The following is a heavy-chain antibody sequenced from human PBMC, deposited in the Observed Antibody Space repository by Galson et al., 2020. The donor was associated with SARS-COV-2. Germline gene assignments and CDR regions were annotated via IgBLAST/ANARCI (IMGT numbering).Heavy chain of an antibody. D-gene: IGHD1-26*01. V-gene: IGHV3-30*02. Sequence: GESLKISCTASGFTFSNYDMHWVRQAPGKGLEWVAFIPYAGSHKYYTDSVKGRFTISRDNSKNTLYLQMNSLRVEDTGVYYCAKVGNSGSYSDYWGQGTLVTVFS. CDR3: AKVGNSGSYSDY. J-gene: IGHJ4*02. CDR1: GFTFSNYD. CDR2: IPYAGSHK.